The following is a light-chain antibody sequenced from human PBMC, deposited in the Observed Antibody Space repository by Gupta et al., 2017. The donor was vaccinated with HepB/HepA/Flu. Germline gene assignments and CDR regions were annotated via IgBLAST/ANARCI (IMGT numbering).Light chain of an antibody. CDR1: SSNIGSNI. J-gene: IGLJ1*01. CDR2: HNN. V-gene: IGLV1-44*01. CDR3: AAWDASTDAYV. Sequence: QSVLTQPPSVSGTPGQRVTISCSGSSSNIGSNIVNWYRQLPGPAPQLLIYHNNQRPSGVPDRLYASKSGTTASLAIXGXRSEDEXDYYCAAWDASTDAYVFGTGTKLTVL.